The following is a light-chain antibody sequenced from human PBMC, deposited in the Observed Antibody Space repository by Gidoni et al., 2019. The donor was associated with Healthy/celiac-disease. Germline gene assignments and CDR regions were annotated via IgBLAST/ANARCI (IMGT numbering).Light chain of an antibody. CDR1: QSVSSSY. J-gene: IGKJ4*01. CDR2: GAS. V-gene: IGKV3-20*01. Sequence: EIVLTQSPGTLSLSPGERATLSCRASQSVSSSYLAWYQQKPGQAPRLLISGASSRATGIPDRFSGSGSGTDFTLTISRLDPEDFAMYYCQQYGSSLLTFGGGTKVEIK. CDR3: QQYGSSLLT.